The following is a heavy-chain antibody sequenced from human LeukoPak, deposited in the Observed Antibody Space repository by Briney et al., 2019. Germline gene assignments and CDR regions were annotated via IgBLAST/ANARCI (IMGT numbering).Heavy chain of an antibody. CDR1: GFTFSSYA. CDR3: AREAYSGSFDY. J-gene: IGHJ4*02. Sequence: GRSLRLSCAASGFTFSSYAMHWVRQAPGKGLEWVAGISYDGSNKYYADSVKGRSPSSRYNSNNTLYLQMNSLRAEDTAVYYCAREAYSGSFDYWGQGTLVTVSS. D-gene: IGHD1-26*01. CDR2: ISYDGSNK. V-gene: IGHV3-30*04.